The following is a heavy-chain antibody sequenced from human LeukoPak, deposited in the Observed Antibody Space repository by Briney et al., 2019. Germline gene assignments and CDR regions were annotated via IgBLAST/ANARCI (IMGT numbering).Heavy chain of an antibody. CDR1: GYTFTSYY. Sequence: ASVKVSCKASGYTFTSYYIHWVRHAPGQGLEWMGIINPSGGSTTYAQKFQGRVTITRDTHTSTVYMVLSSLRSEGTAVYYCARDRYSISSLYDFWGQGTLVTVSS. D-gene: IGHD6-6*01. J-gene: IGHJ4*02. CDR2: INPSGGST. CDR3: ARDRYSISSLYDF. V-gene: IGHV1-46*01.